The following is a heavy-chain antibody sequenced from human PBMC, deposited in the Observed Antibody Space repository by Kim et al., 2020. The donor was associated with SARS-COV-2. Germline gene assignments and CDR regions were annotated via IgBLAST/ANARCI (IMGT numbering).Heavy chain of an antibody. CDR2: INSDGSNT. D-gene: IGHD6-6*01. CDR3: ARDYSSSLGRHAFDI. V-gene: IGHV3-74*01. CDR1: GFTFSSYW. J-gene: IGHJ3*02. Sequence: GWSLRLSCAASGFTFSSYWMHWVRQAPGKGLVWVSRINSDGSNTNYADSVKGRFTISRDNAKNTLYLQMNSLRAEDTAVYYCARDYSSSLGRHAFDIWGQGTMVTVSS.